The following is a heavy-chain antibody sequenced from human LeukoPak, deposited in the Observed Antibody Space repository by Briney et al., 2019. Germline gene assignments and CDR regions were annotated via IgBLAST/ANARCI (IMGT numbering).Heavy chain of an antibody. CDR3: ARGPLEYCSGGTCYSGRNWFDP. CDR2: INPNSGGT. D-gene: IGHD2-15*01. J-gene: IGHJ5*02. V-gene: IGHV1-2*02. CDR1: GYTFTGYY. Sequence: VASVKVSCKASGYTFTGYYMHWVRQAPGQGLEWMGWINPNSGGTNYAQKFQGRVTMTRDTSISTAYMELRRLRYDDTAAYYCARGPLEYCSGGTCYSGRNWFDPWGQGTLVTVSS.